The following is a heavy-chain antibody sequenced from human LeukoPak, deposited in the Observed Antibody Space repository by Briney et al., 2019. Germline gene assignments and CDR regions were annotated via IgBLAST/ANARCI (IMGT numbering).Heavy chain of an antibody. CDR2: IYSNGIT. J-gene: IGHJ6*03. CDR3: ASSSNFYYYYMDV. CDR1: GGSISSYF. Sequence: SETLSLTCTVSGGSISSYFWTWIPQPAGKGLEWIGRIYSNGITNYNPSLKSRVTMSIDTSKKEFSLKLSSVTAADTAIYYCASSSNFYYYYMDVWGKGTTVTVSS. V-gene: IGHV4-4*07.